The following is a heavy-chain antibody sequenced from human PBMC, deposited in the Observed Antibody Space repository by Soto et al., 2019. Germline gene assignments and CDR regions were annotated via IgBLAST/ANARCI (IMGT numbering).Heavy chain of an antibody. CDR3: AKSTGGTANGMDV. J-gene: IGHJ6*02. Sequence: EVQLVESGGGLVQPGRSLRLSCGASGFTFDEYGMHWVRQAPGKGLEWVSGMSWNSGTIGYADSVKGRFTISRDNAKNSLYLQMSSLRAEDTALYYCAKSTGGTANGMDVWGQGTTVTVSS. V-gene: IGHV3-9*01. D-gene: IGHD2-8*02. CDR1: GFTFDEYG. CDR2: MSWNSGTI.